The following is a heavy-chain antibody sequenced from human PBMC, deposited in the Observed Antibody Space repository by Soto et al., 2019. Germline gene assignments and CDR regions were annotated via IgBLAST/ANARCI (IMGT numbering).Heavy chain of an antibody. CDR2: IYYSGST. D-gene: IGHD6-13*01. V-gene: IGHV4-59*01. CDR3: ARVGSDSSSWYHDYYYYYMDV. Sequence: SETLSLTCTVSGGSISSYYWSWIRQPPGKGLEWIGYIYYSGSTNYNPSLKSRVTISVDTSKNQFSLKLSSVTAADTAVYYCARVGSDSSSWYHDYYYYYMDVWGKGTTVTVSS. CDR1: GGSISSYY. J-gene: IGHJ6*03.